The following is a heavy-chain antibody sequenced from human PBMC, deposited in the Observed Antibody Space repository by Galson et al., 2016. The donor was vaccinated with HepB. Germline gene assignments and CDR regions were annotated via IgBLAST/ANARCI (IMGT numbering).Heavy chain of an antibody. J-gene: IGHJ4*02. CDR3: AKDRDRHIVVVAAALDY. Sequence: SLRLSCAASGFIFDDYVMHWVRQAPGKGLEWVSGINWNSGSIGYADSVKGRFTISRENAKHSLYLEMNSLRPEDTAIYYCAKDRDRHIVVVAAALDYWGQGSLVTVSS. V-gene: IGHV3-9*01. CDR1: GFIFDDYV. CDR2: INWNSGSI. D-gene: IGHD2-2*01.